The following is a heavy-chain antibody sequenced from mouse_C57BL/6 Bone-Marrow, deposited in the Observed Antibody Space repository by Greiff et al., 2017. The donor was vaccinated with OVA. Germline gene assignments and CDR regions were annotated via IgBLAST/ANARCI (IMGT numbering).Heavy chain of an antibody. D-gene: IGHD2-4*01. CDR1: GYTFTTYP. CDR2: FHPYNDDT. Sequence: VQLQESGAELVKPGASVKMSCKASGYTFTTYPIEWMKQNHGKSLEWIGNFHPYNDDTKYNEKFKGKATLTVEKSSSSVYLELSRLTSDDSAVYYCARGLYDYHWYFDVWGTGTTVTVSS. J-gene: IGHJ1*03. CDR3: ARGLYDYHWYFDV. V-gene: IGHV1-47*01.